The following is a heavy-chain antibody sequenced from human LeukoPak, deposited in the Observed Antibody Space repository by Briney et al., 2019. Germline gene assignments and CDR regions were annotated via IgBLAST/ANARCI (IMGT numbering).Heavy chain of an antibody. D-gene: IGHD3-9*01. CDR3: ASLLYFDPGLGY. J-gene: IGHJ4*02. CDR1: GFTFSSYS. V-gene: IGHV3-21*01. Sequence: GGSLRLSCAASGFTFSSYSMKWVRQAPGKGLEWVSSITSSSSYIYYADSVKGRFTISRDNAKNSLYLQMNSLRAEDTAVYYCASLLYFDPGLGYWGQGTLVTVSS. CDR2: ITSSSSYI.